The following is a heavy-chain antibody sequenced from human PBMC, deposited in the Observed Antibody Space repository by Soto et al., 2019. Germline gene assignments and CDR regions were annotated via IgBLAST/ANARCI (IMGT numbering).Heavy chain of an antibody. D-gene: IGHD6-13*01. CDR2: ISTNGGST. CDR3: VKGIEAPGRSWFCYYGLDV. J-gene: IGHJ6*02. CDR1: GFTFSRSA. Sequence: PGVSLRLSCSASGFTFSRSALHWVRQAPGKGLEYVSAISTNGGSTYYADSVKGRFTISKDNSMNTLYHQMGRLRAEDTAVYYCVKGIEAPGRSWFCYYGLDVWGQGTTVTGSS. V-gene: IGHV3-64D*08.